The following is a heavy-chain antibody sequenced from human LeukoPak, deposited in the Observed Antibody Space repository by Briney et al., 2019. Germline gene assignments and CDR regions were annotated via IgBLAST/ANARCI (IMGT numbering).Heavy chain of an antibody. V-gene: IGHV4-61*02. Sequence: SETLSLTCTVSGGSISSGNYYWSWIRQPAGKGLEWIGRVSTSGSTNYDPSLKSRLIISIDKSKNQFSLRLSSATAAHAAVYYCASHQYGSGSYYHDYWGQGTLVTVSS. CDR2: VSTSGST. CDR3: ASHQYGSGSYYHDY. CDR1: GGSISSGNYY. D-gene: IGHD3-10*01. J-gene: IGHJ4*02.